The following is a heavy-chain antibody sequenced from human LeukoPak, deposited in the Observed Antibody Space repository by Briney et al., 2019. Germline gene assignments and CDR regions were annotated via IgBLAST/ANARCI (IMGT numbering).Heavy chain of an antibody. CDR2: INWNGGST. Sequence: GGSLRLSCAASGFTFDDYGMIWVRQAPGKGLEWVSGINWNGGSTGYADSVKGRFTISRDNAKNSLYLQMNSLRAEDTALYYCARERSSGYFLMVAFDIWGQGTMVTVSS. J-gene: IGHJ3*02. V-gene: IGHV3-20*04. CDR1: GFTFDDYG. CDR3: ARERSSGYFLMVAFDI. D-gene: IGHD3-22*01.